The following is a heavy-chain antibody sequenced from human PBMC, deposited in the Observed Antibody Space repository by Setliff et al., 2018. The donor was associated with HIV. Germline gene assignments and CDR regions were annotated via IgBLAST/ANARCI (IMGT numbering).Heavy chain of an antibody. CDR1: GGSISIYY. Sequence: PSETLSLTCTVSGGSISIYYWSWIRQPPEKGLEWVGTIYYSGSTYYNPSLKSRVTISIDTSKNQFSLKLTSVTAADPAVYYCANNPKYVSGWFQYYFDYWGQGALVTVSS. CDR3: ANNPKYVSGWFQYYFDY. D-gene: IGHD6-19*01. V-gene: IGHV4-59*04. J-gene: IGHJ4*02. CDR2: IYYSGST.